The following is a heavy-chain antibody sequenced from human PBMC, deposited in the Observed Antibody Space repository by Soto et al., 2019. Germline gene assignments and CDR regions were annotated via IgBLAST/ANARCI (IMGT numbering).Heavy chain of an antibody. J-gene: IGHJ6*02. CDR1: GYTFNSYG. CDR3: ARGGYYDSSGSRNYPYYGMDA. CDR2: ISPYDDNT. Sequence: QVQLVQSGTEVKKPGASVKVSCKASGYTFNSYGISWVRQAPGQGLEWMGWISPYDDNTNYAQNLQGRVTMTTDTSTRTAYMELRSLRSDDTAVYYCARGGYYDSSGSRNYPYYGMDAWGQGTTVTVS. D-gene: IGHD3-22*01. V-gene: IGHV1-18*01.